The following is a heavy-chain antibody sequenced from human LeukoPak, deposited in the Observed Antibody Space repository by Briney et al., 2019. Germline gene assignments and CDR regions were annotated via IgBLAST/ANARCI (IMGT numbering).Heavy chain of an antibody. D-gene: IGHD6-19*01. Sequence: SQTLSLTCTVSGGSISSGSYYWSWIRQPAGKGLEWIGRIYTSGSTNYNPSLKSRVTISVDTSKNQFSLKLSSVTAADTAVYYCAREGGSGWFHFDIGYYFDYWGQGTLVTVSS. CDR3: AREGGSGWFHFDIGYYFDY. CDR2: IYTSGST. CDR1: GGSISSGSYY. J-gene: IGHJ4*02. V-gene: IGHV4-61*02.